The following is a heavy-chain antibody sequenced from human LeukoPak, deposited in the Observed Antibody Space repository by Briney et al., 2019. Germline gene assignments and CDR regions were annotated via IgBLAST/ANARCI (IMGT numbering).Heavy chain of an antibody. CDR3: ARMSYYDFWSGYHRTHYFDY. CDR1: GGSISSSNW. V-gene: IGHV4-4*02. D-gene: IGHD3-3*01. J-gene: IGHJ4*02. CDR2: IYHSGST. Sequence: PSETLSLTCAVSGGSISSSNWWSWVRQPPGKGLEWIGEIYHSGSTNYNPSLKSRVTISVDTSKNQFSLKLSSVTAADTAVYYCARMSYYDFWSGYHRTHYFDYWGQGTLVTVSS.